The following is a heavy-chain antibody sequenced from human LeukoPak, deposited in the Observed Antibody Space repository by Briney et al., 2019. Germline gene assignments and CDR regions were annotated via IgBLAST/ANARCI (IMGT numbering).Heavy chain of an antibody. CDR3: AKDRDY. V-gene: IGHV3-23*01. CDR2: ISGSGGST. J-gene: IGHJ4*02. Sequence: GGSLRLSCAASGFTFSSYAMSWVRQAPGKGLEWVSAISGSGGSTYYADSVRGRFTISRDNSKNTLYLQMNRLRVDDMAIYYCAKDRDYWGQGTLVTVSS. CDR1: GFTFSSYA.